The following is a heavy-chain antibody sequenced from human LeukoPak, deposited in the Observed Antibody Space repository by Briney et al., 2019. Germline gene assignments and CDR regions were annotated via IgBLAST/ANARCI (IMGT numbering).Heavy chain of an antibody. V-gene: IGHV1-2*02. CDR2: INPHSGGT. D-gene: IGHD6-13*01. CDR3: ARDAYSTTPLYFYYYYMDV. Sequence: ASVKVSCKASGYRFIDYYLHWVRQAPGQGLEWMGWINPHSGGTNYAQKFQGKVTMTRDASTSTAYMEVNRLRSDDTAVYYCARDAYSTTPLYFYYYYMDVWGQGTLVTVSS. J-gene: IGHJ6*03. CDR1: GYRFIDYY.